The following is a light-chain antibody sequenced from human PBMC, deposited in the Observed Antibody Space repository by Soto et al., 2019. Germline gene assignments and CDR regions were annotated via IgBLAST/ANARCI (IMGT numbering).Light chain of an antibody. CDR2: EVD. V-gene: IGLV2-8*01. J-gene: IGLJ7*01. CDR3: SSYAGRNYAV. CDR1: GSDVGGYNY. Sequence: QSVLTQPPSASGSPGQSVSISCTGTGSDVGGYNYVSWYQQRPDKAPKLIIYEVDKRPSGVPDRFSGSKSGNSAYLTVSGLQTEDEADYYCSSYAGRNYAVFERGTQLTVL.